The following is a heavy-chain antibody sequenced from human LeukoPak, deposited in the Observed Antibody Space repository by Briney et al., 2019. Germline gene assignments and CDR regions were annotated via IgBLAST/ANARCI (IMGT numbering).Heavy chain of an antibody. D-gene: IGHD3-9*01. J-gene: IGHJ4*02. CDR2: INPNSGGT. V-gene: IGHV1-2*02. Sequence: ASVKVSCKASGYTFTGYYMHWVRQAPGQGLEWMGWINPNSGGTNYAQKFQGRVTMTEDTSTDTAYMELSSLRSEDTVVYYCATLTHGVRYFDSHLDYWGQGTLVTVSS. CDR3: ATLTHGVRYFDSHLDY. CDR1: GYTFTGYY.